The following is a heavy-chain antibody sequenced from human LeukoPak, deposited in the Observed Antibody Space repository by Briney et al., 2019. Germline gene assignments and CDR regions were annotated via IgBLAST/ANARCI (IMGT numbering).Heavy chain of an antibody. CDR2: IYSGGDT. Sequence: GGSLRLSCAASGVTVGNNYMIWVRQAPGKGLEWVSRIYSGGDTSYAGSVKGRFTISRDGSKNTLFLQMNSLRAEDTAVYYCARDSPAVKIGTYGWGQGTLVIVSS. CDR1: GVTVGNNY. J-gene: IGHJ4*02. D-gene: IGHD4-11*01. V-gene: IGHV3-66*01. CDR3: ARDSPAVKIGTYG.